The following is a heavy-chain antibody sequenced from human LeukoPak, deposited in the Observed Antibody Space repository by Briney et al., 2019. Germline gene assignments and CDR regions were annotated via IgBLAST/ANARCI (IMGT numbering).Heavy chain of an antibody. V-gene: IGHV3-30*18. Sequence: PGRSLRLSCAASGFTFSSYGMHWVRQAPGKGLEWVAVISYDGSNKYYADSVKGRFTISRDNSKNMLYLQMNSLRAEDTAVYYCAKGSGVGATDYWGQGTLVTVSS. CDR2: ISYDGSNK. CDR1: GFTFSSYG. D-gene: IGHD1-26*01. CDR3: AKGSGVGATDY. J-gene: IGHJ4*02.